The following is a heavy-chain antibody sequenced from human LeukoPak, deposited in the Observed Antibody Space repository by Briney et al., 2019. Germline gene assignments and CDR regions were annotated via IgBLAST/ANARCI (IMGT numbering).Heavy chain of an antibody. J-gene: IGHJ6*02. CDR1: GFSLSTSGMC. V-gene: IGHV2-70*01. D-gene: IGHD5-12*01. CDR2: IDWDDDK. CDR3: ARIRQVATTADYYYYYGMDV. Sequence: SGPTLVNPTQTLTLTCTFSGFSLSTSGMCVSWIRQPPGKALKWLALIDWDDDKYYSTSLKTRLTISKDTSKNQVVLTMTNMDPVDTATYYCARIRQVATTADYYYYYGMDVWGQGTTVTVSS.